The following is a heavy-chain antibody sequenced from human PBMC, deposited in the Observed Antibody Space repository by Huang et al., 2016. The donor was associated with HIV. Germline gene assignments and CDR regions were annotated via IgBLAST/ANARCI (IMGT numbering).Heavy chain of an antibody. CDR2: TTMSGPG. CDR3: ARDAPNFGTLDI. V-gene: IGHV1-69*13. D-gene: IGHD3-3*01. CDR1: GGTSNTYV. Sequence: QVQLVQSGAEVKKPGSSVKVSCKISGGTSNTYVISWVRQVPGEGLKWMGSTTMSGPGNHAQMFKGRVSTSADESTNTVYMELRSLESEYTAVYYCARDAPNFGTLDIWGQGTMVTVSS. J-gene: IGHJ3*02.